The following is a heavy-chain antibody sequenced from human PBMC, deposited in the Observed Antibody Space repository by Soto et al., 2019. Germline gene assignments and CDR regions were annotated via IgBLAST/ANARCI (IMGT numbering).Heavy chain of an antibody. CDR1: GDSMGTGGHY. CDR2: IYYSGAT. J-gene: IGHJ4*02. CDR3: ARDMDLRPNVWEC. V-gene: IGHV4-31*03. Sequence: QVHLQESGPGLVRPSQSLSPTCTVSGDSMGTGGHYYNWIRQVPGKGLDWIGYIYYSGATHYSPCLRPRATISRDASKNQFSLTLISVPAADTALYYCARDMDLRPNVWECWGEGNQVTVSS. D-gene: IGHD1-1*01.